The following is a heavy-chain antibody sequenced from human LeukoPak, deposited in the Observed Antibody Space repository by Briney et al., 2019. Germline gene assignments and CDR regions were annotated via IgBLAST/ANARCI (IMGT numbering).Heavy chain of an antibody. CDR2: ISHTGST. D-gene: IGHD4-11*01. CDR3: ARTYINFSNYFDP. V-gene: IGHV4-38-2*02. Sequence: SETLSLTCTVSGYSISNGYNWGWVRRPPGKGLECIGSISHTGSTYYNPSLERRVTISLDTSNNQFSLELSSVTAADTAVYYCARTYINFSNYFDPWGQGSLVTVSS. J-gene: IGHJ5*02. CDR1: GYSISNGYN.